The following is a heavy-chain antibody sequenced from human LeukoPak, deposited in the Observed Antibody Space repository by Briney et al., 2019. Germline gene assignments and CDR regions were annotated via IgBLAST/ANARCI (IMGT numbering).Heavy chain of an antibody. J-gene: IGHJ6*03. CDR2: INTNTGNP. Sequence: ASVKVSCKTSGYTFTSYAINWVRQAPGQGLEWMGWINTNTGNPTYAQGFTGHYVFSLDTSVSTAYLQISGLKADDTAVYYCAKERNDCYGSSGCVGDSYMDVWGKGTTVTVSS. V-gene: IGHV7-4-1*02. D-gene: IGHD3-22*01. CDR1: GYTFTSYA. CDR3: AKERNDCYGSSGCVGDSYMDV.